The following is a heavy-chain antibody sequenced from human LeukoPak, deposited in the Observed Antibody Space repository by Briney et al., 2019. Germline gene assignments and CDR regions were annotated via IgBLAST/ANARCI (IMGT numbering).Heavy chain of an antibody. J-gene: IGHJ4*02. CDR2: INQDGSEK. CDR3: ARVAKYYYGSETYYFFEH. V-gene: IGHV3-7*01. CDR1: GFTFTTYW. Sequence: PGGSLRLSCAASGFTFTTYWMTWVRQAPGKGLEGVANINQDGSEKYFVDSVKGRFTISRDNAKNSLYLQMNSLRVEDTAVYYCARVAKYYYGSETYYFFEHWGQGTPVTASS. D-gene: IGHD3-10*01.